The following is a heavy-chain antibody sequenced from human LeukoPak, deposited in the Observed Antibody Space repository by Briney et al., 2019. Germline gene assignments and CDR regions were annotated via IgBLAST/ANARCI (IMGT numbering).Heavy chain of an antibody. CDR2: IIPIFGTA. D-gene: IGHD3-22*01. Sequence: GSSVKVSCKASGGTFSSYAISWVRQAPGQGLEWMGGIIPIFGTANYAQKFQGRVTITADESTSTAYMELSSLRSEDTAVYYCARGRPSGYYDSSGYSHFDYWGQGTLVTVSS. CDR1: GGTFSSYA. CDR3: ARGRPSGYYDSSGYSHFDY. J-gene: IGHJ4*02. V-gene: IGHV1-69*01.